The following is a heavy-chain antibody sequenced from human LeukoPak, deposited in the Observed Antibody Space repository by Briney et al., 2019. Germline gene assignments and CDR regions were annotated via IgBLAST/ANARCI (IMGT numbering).Heavy chain of an antibody. V-gene: IGHV4-39*07. D-gene: IGHD3-16*02. J-gene: IGHJ5*02. Sequence: SETLSLTCTVSGGSISSSSYYWGWIRQPPGKGLEWIGSIYYSGSTYYNPSLKSRVTISVDTSKNQFSLKLSSVTAADTAVYYCARVTMITFGGVIVRRVYNWFDPWGQGTLITVSS. CDR2: IYYSGST. CDR3: ARVTMITFGGVIVRRVYNWFDP. CDR1: GGSISSSSYY.